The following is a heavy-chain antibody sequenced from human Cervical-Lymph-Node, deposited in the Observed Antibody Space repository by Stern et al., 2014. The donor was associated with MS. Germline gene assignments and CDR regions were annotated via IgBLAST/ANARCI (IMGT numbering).Heavy chain of an antibody. V-gene: IGHV1-46*01. CDR1: GYTFTSSS. J-gene: IGHJ4*02. Sequence: VQLVESGPEVKKTGASVKLSCKAPGYTFTSSSMHWVRQAPGQGLEWMGIINPSGDSTTYAPKFQGGVTMTRDTSSSTVYMELSSLGSEDTAVYYCARGQRYFDYWGQGTLVTVSS. CDR2: INPSGDST. CDR3: ARGQRYFDY.